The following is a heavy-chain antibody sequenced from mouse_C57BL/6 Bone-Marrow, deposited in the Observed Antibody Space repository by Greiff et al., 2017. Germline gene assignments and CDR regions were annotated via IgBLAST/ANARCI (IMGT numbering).Heavy chain of an antibody. Sequence: EVQLVESGPGLVKPSQSLSLTCSVTGYSITSGYYWNWIRQFPGNKLEWMGYISYDGSNNYNPSLKNRISITRDTSKNRFFLKLNSVTTEDTTTYYCAREGYCFDYWGQGTTLTVSS. CDR2: ISYDGSN. CDR3: AREGYCFDY. J-gene: IGHJ2*01. V-gene: IGHV3-6*01. CDR1: GYSITSGYY.